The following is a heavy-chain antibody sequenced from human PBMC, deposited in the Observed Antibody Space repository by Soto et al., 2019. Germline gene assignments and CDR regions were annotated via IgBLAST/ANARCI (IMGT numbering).Heavy chain of an antibody. CDR1: GYSFTSYW. CDR2: IYPGDSDT. V-gene: IGHV5-51*01. Sequence: PGESLKISCKGSGYSFTSYWIGWVRQMPGKGLEWMGIIYPGDSDTRYSPSFQGQVTISADKSISTAYLQWSSLKALDTAMYYCASTLVRTSPTSYYYYGMDVWGQGTTVTVSS. CDR3: ASTLVRTSPTSYYYYGMDV. J-gene: IGHJ6*02.